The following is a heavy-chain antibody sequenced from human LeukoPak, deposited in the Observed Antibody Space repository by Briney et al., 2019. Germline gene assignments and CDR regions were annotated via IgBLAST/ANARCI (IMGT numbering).Heavy chain of an antibody. J-gene: IGHJ3*02. CDR2: IYTSGST. CDR1: GGSISSDSHY. D-gene: IGHD5-12*01. CDR3: ARDGLSDAFDI. V-gene: IGHV4-61*02. Sequence: SQTLSLTCTVSGGSISSDSHYWNWIRQPAGKGLEWIGRIYTSGSTNYSPSLNPSLKSRATISIDTSKNQFSLRLSAVTAADTAVYYCARDGLSDAFDIWGQGTMVTVSS.